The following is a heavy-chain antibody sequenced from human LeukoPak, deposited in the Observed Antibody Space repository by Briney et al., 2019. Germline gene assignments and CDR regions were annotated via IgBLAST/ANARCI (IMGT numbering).Heavy chain of an antibody. J-gene: IGHJ5*02. CDR2: IYTSGST. Sequence: SQTLSLTCTVSGGSISSGSYYWSWIRQPAGTGLEWIGRIYTSGSTNYNPSLKSRVTISVDTSKNQFSLKLSSVTAADTAVYYCARGKNRSGYRWGQGTLVTVSS. CDR3: ARGKNRSGYR. V-gene: IGHV4-61*02. CDR1: GGSISSGSYY. D-gene: IGHD3-22*01.